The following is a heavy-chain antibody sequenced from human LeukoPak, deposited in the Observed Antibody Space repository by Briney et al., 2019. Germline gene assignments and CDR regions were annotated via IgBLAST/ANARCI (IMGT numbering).Heavy chain of an antibody. Sequence: GGSLRLSCAASGFTFSSYSMNWVRQAPGKGLEWVSSITSTSSYIYYADSLKGRFTISRDNAKNSLYLQMNSLRAEDTAVYYCARDGEGDWENYYYCYMDVWGKGTTVTVSS. V-gene: IGHV3-21*01. CDR2: ITSTSSYI. CDR3: ARDGEGDWENYYYCYMDV. J-gene: IGHJ6*03. D-gene: IGHD1-26*01. CDR1: GFTFSSYS.